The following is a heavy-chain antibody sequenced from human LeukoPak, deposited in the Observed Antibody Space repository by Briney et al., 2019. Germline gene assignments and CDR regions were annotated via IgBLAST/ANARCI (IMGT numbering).Heavy chain of an antibody. CDR1: GGTFSSYA. Sequence: SVKVSCKASGGTFSSYAISWVRQAPGQGLEWMGGIIPIFGTANYAQKFQGRVTITADESTSTAYMELSSLRSEDTAVYYCARGRYYDFYNWFDPWGRGTLVTVSS. V-gene: IGHV1-69*13. CDR3: ARGRYYDFYNWFDP. J-gene: IGHJ5*02. CDR2: IIPIFGTA. D-gene: IGHD3-3*01.